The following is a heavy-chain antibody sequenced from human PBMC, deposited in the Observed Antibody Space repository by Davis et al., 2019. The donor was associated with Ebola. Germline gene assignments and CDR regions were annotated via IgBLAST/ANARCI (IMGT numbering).Heavy chain of an antibody. J-gene: IGHJ6*02. D-gene: IGHD4-17*01. CDR1: GYTFTSYG. Sequence: ASSVTVSCKASGYTFTSYGISWVRQAPGQGLEWMGWISASNGNTDYAQKLQGRVTMTTDTSTSTAYMELRSLRSDDTAVYYCALRLRYYYGMDVWGQGTTVTVSS. CDR2: ISASNGNT. V-gene: IGHV1-18*04. CDR3: ALRLRYYYGMDV.